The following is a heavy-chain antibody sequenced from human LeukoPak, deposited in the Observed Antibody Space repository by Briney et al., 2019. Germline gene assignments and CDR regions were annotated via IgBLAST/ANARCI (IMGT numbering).Heavy chain of an antibody. J-gene: IGHJ6*03. Sequence: ASVKVSCKASGYTFTSYGISWVRQAPGQGLEWMGWISAYNGNTNYAQKLQGRVTMTTDTSTSTAYMELRSLRSDDTAVYYCAKDHQRPGYYYYMDVWGKGTTVTVSS. V-gene: IGHV1-18*01. CDR3: AKDHQRPGYYYYMDV. CDR2: ISAYNGNT. CDR1: GYTFTSYG. D-gene: IGHD2-2*01.